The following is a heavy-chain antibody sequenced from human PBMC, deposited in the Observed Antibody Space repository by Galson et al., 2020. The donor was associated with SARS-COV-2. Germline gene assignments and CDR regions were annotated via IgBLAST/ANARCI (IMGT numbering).Heavy chain of an antibody. CDR3: ATVYGDYADPYYYGMDV. J-gene: IGHJ6*02. V-gene: IGHV3-20*04. Sequence: GESLKISCAASGFTFDDYGMSWVRQAPGKGLEWVSGINWNGGSTGYADSVKGRFTISRDNAKNSLYLQMNSLRAEDTALYYCATVYGDYADPYYYGMDVWGQGTTVTVSS. CDR1: GFTFDDYG. D-gene: IGHD4-17*01. CDR2: INWNGGST.